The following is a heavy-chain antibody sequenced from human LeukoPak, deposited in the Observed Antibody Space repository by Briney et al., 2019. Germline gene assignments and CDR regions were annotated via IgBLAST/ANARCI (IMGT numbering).Heavy chain of an antibody. CDR1: GFTFADYA. CDR3: AKDNYYDSSGYIDY. CDR2: ISWNSGSI. V-gene: IGHV3-9*03. D-gene: IGHD3-22*01. J-gene: IGHJ4*02. Sequence: PGGSLRLSCAASGFTFADYAMHWVRQAPGKGLEWVSGISWNSGSIGYADSVKGRFTISRDNAKNSLYLQMNSLRAEDMALYYCAKDNYYDSSGYIDYWGQGTLVTVSS.